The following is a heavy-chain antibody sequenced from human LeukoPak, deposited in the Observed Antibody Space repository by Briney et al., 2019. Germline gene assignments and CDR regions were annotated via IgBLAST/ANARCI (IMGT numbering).Heavy chain of an antibody. CDR3: AKGSYYDSSGSFYFDY. CDR2: ISGSGDNT. CDR1: GFTFSNHY. Sequence: GGSLRLSCVASGFTFSNHYMDWVRQAPGKGLEWVSGISGSGDNTYYADSVKGRFTISRDNSKNTLYVQVNSLGTEDTAAYYCAKGSYYDSSGSFYFDYWGQGTLVTVSS. J-gene: IGHJ4*02. V-gene: IGHV3-23*01. D-gene: IGHD3-22*01.